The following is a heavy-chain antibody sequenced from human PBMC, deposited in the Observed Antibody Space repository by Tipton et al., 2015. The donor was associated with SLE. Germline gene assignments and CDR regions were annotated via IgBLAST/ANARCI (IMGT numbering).Heavy chain of an antibody. CDR1: GGSISSYY. V-gene: IGHV4-59*12. CDR2: IYYSGST. D-gene: IGHD6-13*01. J-gene: IGHJ2*01. CDR3: ARGATKATAAGSYWYFDL. Sequence: ILSLTCTVSGGSISSYYWSWIRQPPGKGLEWIGYIYYSGSTHYNPSLKSRVTISVDTSKNQFSLKLSSVTAADTAVYYCARGATKATAAGSYWYFDLWGRGTLVTVSS.